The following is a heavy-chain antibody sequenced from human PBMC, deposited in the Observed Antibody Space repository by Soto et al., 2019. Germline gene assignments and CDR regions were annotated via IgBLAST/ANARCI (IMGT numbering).Heavy chain of an antibody. Sequence: SETLSLTCTVSGGSISSSSYYWGWIRQPPGKGLEWIGSIFYSGSTYYNPSLKSRVTISVDTSKNHFSLKLSSVTAADTAVYYCARQGSGWYYFDYWGQGTLVTVSS. D-gene: IGHD6-19*01. CDR1: GGSISSSSYY. V-gene: IGHV4-39*01. CDR3: ARQGSGWYYFDY. J-gene: IGHJ4*02. CDR2: IFYSGST.